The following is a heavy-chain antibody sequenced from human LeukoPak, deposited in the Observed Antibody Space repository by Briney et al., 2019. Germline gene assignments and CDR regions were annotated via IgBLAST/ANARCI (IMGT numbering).Heavy chain of an antibody. CDR1: GFSLSNYW. CDR3: AKAYCGGDCSNDYYYYYYMDV. D-gene: IGHD2-21*02. CDR2: INSDGSST. J-gene: IGHJ6*03. Sequence: GGSLRLSCEVSGFSLSNYWMQWVRQAPGKGLVWVSRINSDGSSTTYADSVKGRFTISRDNSKNTLYLQMNSLRAEDTAVYYCAKAYCGGDCSNDYYYYYYMDVWGKGTTVTISS. V-gene: IGHV3-74*01.